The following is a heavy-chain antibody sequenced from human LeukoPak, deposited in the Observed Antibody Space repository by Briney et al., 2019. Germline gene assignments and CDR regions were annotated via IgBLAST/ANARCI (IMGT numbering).Heavy chain of an antibody. V-gene: IGHV4-4*02. D-gene: IGHD3-10*01. CDR2: IYHSGST. CDR3: ARGAYYYGSGTTRVFDY. J-gene: IGHJ4*02. Sequence: PSETLSLTCAVSGGSISSSNWWSWVRQPPGKGLEWIGEIYHSGSTNYNPSLKSRVTISVDKSKNQFSLKLSSVTAADTAVYYCARGAYYYGSGTTRVFDYWGQGTLVTVSS. CDR1: GGSISSSNW.